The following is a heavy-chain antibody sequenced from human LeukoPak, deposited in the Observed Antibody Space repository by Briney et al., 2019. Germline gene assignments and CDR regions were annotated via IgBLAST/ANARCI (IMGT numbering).Heavy chain of an antibody. J-gene: IGHJ3*02. Sequence: HAGGSLRLSCAASGFTFSSYAMSWVRQAPGMGLEWISYISISGTAVYYADSVRGRFTISRDNARDSLYLQMNSLRAEDTAVYYCARAGTTMSLADAFDIWGRGTMVTVSS. CDR3: ARAGTTMSLADAFDI. D-gene: IGHD1/OR15-1a*01. CDR2: ISISGTAV. CDR1: GFTFSSYA. V-gene: IGHV3-48*03.